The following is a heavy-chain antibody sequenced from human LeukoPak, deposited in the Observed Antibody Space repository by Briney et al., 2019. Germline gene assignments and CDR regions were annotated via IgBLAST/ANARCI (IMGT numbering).Heavy chain of an antibody. CDR2: INPGGGST. CDR3: AKARTILTGYEYFQH. CDR1: GYTFTGYY. V-gene: IGHV1-46*01. Sequence: ASVKVSCKASGYTFTGYYMHWVRQAPGQGLEWMGIINPGGGSTHYAQQFQGRVTMTSDMSTSTVYMELSSLRSEDTAIYYCAKARTILTGYEYFQHWGQGTLVTVSS. D-gene: IGHD3-9*01. J-gene: IGHJ1*01.